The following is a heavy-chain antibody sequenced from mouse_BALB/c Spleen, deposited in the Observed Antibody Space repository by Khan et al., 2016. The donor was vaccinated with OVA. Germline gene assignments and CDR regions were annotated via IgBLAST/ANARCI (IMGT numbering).Heavy chain of an antibody. Sequence: QIQLVQSGAELVRPGVSVKISCKASGYTFTDYAMHWVKQRHAKSLEWIGVISTNYGDADYNQKFQGKASMTVDRSSSTVYMELARLTSEESAICSCVRGGKFVYWGQGTMVTVSA. J-gene: IGHJ3*01. CDR3: VRGGKFVY. D-gene: IGHD1-1*02. CDR1: GYTFTDYA. V-gene: IGHV1S137*01. CDR2: ISTNYGDA.